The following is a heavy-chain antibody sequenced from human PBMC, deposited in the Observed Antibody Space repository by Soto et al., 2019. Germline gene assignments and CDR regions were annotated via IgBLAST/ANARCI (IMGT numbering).Heavy chain of an antibody. CDR1: GFSLSTSGVG. CDR3: ALMRVTMIVGAGHFHH. CDR2: IYWDDDK. J-gene: IGHJ1*01. D-gene: IGHD3-22*01. V-gene: IGHV2-5*02. Sequence: QITLKESGPTLVKPSQTLTLTCTFSGFSLSTSGVGVGWIRQPPGKALEWLALIYWDDDKRYSPSLKSRLTSTKDTSKNQVVLTLTNVDPVDTATYYCALMRVTMIVGAGHFHHWGQGTLVTVSS.